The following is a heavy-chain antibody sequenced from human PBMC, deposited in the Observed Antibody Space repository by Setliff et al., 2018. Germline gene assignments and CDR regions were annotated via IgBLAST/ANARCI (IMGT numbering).Heavy chain of an antibody. V-gene: IGHV4-59*04. D-gene: IGHD6-6*01. J-gene: IGHJ6*03. Sequence: PSETLSLTCTVSGGSISSYYWSWIRQPPGKGLEWIGYISYRGSTYDDPSLKSRVTMSVDTSKSHFSLRLSSVTAADTAVYYCARMAVRVASRPSSPLEYYYYMDFWGKGATVTVSS. CDR1: GGSISSYY. CDR2: ISYRGST. CDR3: ARMAVRVASRPSSPLEYYYYMDF.